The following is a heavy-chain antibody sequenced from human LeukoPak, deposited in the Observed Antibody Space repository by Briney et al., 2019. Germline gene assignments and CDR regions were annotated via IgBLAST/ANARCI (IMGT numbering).Heavy chain of an antibody. CDR2: IYYSGST. CDR3: ARRKSLLQNYYYYYGMDV. V-gene: IGHV4-59*08. CDR1: GGSISSYY. J-gene: IGHJ6*02. Sequence: SETLSLTCTVSGGSISSYYWSWIRQPPGKGLEWIGYIYYSGSTNYNPSFKSRVTISVDTSKNQFSLKLSSVTAADTAVYYCARRKSLLQNYYYYYGMDVWGQGTTVTVSS. D-gene: IGHD1-26*01.